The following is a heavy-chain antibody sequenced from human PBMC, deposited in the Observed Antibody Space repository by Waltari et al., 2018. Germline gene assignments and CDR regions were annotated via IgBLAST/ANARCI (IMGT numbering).Heavy chain of an antibody. CDR3: ARQQYYYDSSGYYAYYYDMDV. CDR1: GGSISSSSYY. J-gene: IGHJ6*03. V-gene: IGHV4-39*07. D-gene: IGHD3-22*01. Sequence: QLQLQESGPGLVKPSETLSLTCTVSGGSISSSSYYWGWIRQPPGKGLEWIGSIYYSGSTYYNPSLKSRVTISVDTSKNQFSLKLSSVTAADTAVYYCARQQYYYDSSGYYAYYYDMDVWGKGTTVTVSS. CDR2: IYYSGST.